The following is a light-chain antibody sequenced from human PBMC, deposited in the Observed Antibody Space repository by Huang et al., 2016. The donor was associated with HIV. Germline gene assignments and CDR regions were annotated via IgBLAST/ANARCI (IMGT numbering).Light chain of an antibody. CDR2: GSS. Sequence: EIVMTQSPVTLSVSPGERATLSCRASQGVGKYLAWYQQRPGQPPRLLIYGSSTRATGSPARFTGSGSGTEFTLTISSLQSEDFAIYYCQQYDNGPYTFGQGTNLEIK. V-gene: IGKV3-15*01. J-gene: IGKJ2*01. CDR3: QQYDNGPYT. CDR1: QGVGKY.